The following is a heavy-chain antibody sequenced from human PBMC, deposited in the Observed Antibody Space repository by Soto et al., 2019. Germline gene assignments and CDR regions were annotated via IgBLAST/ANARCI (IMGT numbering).Heavy chain of an antibody. V-gene: IGHV1-69*13. J-gene: IGHJ5*02. CDR3: ARAIGPPRGSWYISWFDP. Sequence: ASVKVSCKASGGTFSSYAISWVRQAPGQGLEWMGGIIPIFGTANYAQKFQGRVTITADESTSTAYMELSSLRSEDTAVYYCARAIGPPRGSWYISWFDPWGQGTLVTVSS. CDR1: GGTFSSYA. CDR2: IIPIFGTA. D-gene: IGHD6-13*01.